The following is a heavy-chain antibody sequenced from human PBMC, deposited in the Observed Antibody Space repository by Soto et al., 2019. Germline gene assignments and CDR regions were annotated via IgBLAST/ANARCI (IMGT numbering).Heavy chain of an antibody. D-gene: IGHD3-22*01. CDR1: GYTFTGYY. J-gene: IGHJ4*02. V-gene: IGHV1-2*02. CDR2: INPNSGGT. Sequence: QVQLVQSGAEVKKPGASVKVSCKASGYTFTGYYMHWVRQAPGQGLEWMGWINPNSGGTKSAQKFQGRVSMTRDTSLSAAYMQLSRLRSDDTAVYYCARRKGDYYDSSGYHYYFDYWGQGTLVTVSS. CDR3: ARRKGDYYDSSGYHYYFDY.